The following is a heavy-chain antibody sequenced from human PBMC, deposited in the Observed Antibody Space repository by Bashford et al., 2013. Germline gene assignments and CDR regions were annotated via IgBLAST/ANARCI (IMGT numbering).Heavy chain of an antibody. J-gene: IGHJ4*02. D-gene: IGHD6-6*01. CDR3: ATAREIISARTFDY. V-gene: IGHV4-61*02. Sequence: SETLSLTCTVSGGSISSGSYYWSWIRQPAGKGLEWIGRIYTSGSTNYNPSLKSRVTMSVDTSKNQFSLKLSSVTAADTAVYYCATAREIISARTFDYWGQGTLVTVSS. CDR1: GGSISSGSYY. CDR2: IYTSGST.